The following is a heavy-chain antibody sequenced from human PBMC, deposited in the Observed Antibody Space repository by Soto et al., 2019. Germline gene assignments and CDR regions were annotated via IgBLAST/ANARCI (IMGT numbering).Heavy chain of an antibody. Sequence: SETLSLTCAVYGGSFSGYYWSWIRQPPGKGLEWIGEINHSGSTNYNPSLKSRVTISVDTSKNQFSLKLSSVTAADTAVYYCARGRRRITIFGVVLFYFDYWGQGTLVTVS. CDR3: ARGRRRITIFGVVLFYFDY. CDR2: INHSGST. CDR1: GGSFSGYY. J-gene: IGHJ4*02. D-gene: IGHD3-3*01. V-gene: IGHV4-34*01.